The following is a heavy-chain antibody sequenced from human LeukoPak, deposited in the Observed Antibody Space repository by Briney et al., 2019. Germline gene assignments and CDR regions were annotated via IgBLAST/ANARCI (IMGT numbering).Heavy chain of an antibody. CDR2: ISGSGGST. CDR3: AKCYGSGSYWPFDY. J-gene: IGHJ4*02. D-gene: IGHD3-10*01. V-gene: IGHV3-23*01. Sequence: GGSLRLSCAASGFTFSSYAMSWVRQAPGKGLEWVSAISGSGGSTYYADSVKGRFTISRDNSKNMLYLQMNSLRAEDTAVYYCAKCYGSGSYWPFDYWGQGTLVTVSS. CDR1: GFTFSSYA.